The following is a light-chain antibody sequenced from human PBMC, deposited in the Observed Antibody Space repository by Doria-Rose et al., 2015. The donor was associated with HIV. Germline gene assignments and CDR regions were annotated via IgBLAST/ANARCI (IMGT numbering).Light chain of an antibody. CDR3: HQYGTSWT. CDR1: QSFSSTY. Sequence: TQSPGTLSLSTVERATLSCRASQSFSSTYLDWYQQKPGQAPSLLIYDGSTSATGIPDRFSASGSGTDFTLTINRLEPEDFALYYCHQYGTSWTFGQGTKVEI. J-gene: IGKJ1*01. V-gene: IGKV3-20*01. CDR2: DGS.